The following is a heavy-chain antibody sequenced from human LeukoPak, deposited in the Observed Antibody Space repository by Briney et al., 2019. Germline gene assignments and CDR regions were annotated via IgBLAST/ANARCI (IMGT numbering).Heavy chain of an antibody. CDR3: AKPTDGGPAAAGLDY. V-gene: IGHV3-30*02. D-gene: IGHD6-13*01. Sequence: GGSLRLSCEASGFTFSSYGMQWVRQAPGKGLEWVAYIHHDGRNKYYADSVKGRFTISRDNSKNTLYLQMSSLRAEDTAVYYCAKPTDGGPAAAGLDYWGQGTLVTVPS. CDR1: GFTFSSYG. CDR2: IHHDGRNK. J-gene: IGHJ4*02.